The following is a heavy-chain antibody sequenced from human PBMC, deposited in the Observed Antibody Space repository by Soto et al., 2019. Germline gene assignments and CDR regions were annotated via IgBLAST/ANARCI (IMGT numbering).Heavy chain of an antibody. CDR2: ISTYNGDT. Sequence: QVQLVQSGAEVRKPGASVKVSCKASGYSFTSYGISWVRQAPGQGLEWMGWISTYNGDTNYAQKLQGRLTMTTDTSPSTAYMELRSLRSDDTAVYFCARDLKSASYYNYWGQGTLVTVSS. J-gene: IGHJ4*02. CDR3: ARDLKSASYYNY. D-gene: IGHD1-26*01. V-gene: IGHV1-18*01. CDR1: GYSFTSYG.